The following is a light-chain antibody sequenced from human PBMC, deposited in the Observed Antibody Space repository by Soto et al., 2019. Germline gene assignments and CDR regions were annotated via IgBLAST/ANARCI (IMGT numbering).Light chain of an antibody. CDR3: AAWDDSLNGWV. Sequence: QSVLTQPPSASGTPGQRVTIFCSGGSSKIGSNTVNWYQQLPGTAPKLLIYSNNQRPSGVPDRFSGSKSGTSASLAISGLQSEDEADYYCAAWDDSLNGWVFGGGTKLTVL. CDR2: SNN. V-gene: IGLV1-44*01. J-gene: IGLJ3*02. CDR1: SSKIGSNT.